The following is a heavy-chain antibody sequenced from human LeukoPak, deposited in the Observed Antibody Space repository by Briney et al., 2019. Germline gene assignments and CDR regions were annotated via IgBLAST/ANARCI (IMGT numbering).Heavy chain of an antibody. V-gene: IGHV1-58*02. CDR2: IVVASGHT. CDR3: AKDLVTGSLDY. Sequence: GASVKVSCKASGFNFTNSAMQWVRQARGQRLQWIGWIVVASGHTNYAQNFQERVTITRDMSTNTVYMELNSLRAEDTAIYYCAKDLVTGSLDYWGQGTLVTVSS. D-gene: IGHD3-10*01. CDR1: GFNFTNSA. J-gene: IGHJ4*02.